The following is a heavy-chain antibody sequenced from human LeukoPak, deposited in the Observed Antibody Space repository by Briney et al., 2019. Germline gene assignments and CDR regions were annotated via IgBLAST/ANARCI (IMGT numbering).Heavy chain of an antibody. D-gene: IGHD1-7*01. CDR2: IYHSGST. CDR3: ARLYGNYQNYFDY. Sequence: SGTLSLTCAVSGGSISSSNWWSWVRQPPGKGLEWIGEIYHSGSTNYNPSLKSRVTISVDTSKNQFSLKLRSVTAADTAVYYCARLYGNYQNYFDYWGQGTLVTVSS. V-gene: IGHV4-4*02. CDR1: GGSISSSNW. J-gene: IGHJ4*02.